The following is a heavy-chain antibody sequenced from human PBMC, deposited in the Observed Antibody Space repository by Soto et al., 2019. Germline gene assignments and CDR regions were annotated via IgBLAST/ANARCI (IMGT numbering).Heavy chain of an antibody. J-gene: IGHJ4*02. D-gene: IGHD5-12*01. CDR2: INPNNGDT. CDR3: ARHSGYDYVFDY. Sequence: QVQLVQSGAEVKKPGASVKVSCKASGYTFTGYYIHWVRQAPGQGLEWMGWINPNNGDTNYAQKFQGRVTMTRDTSTGTAYMELSSLTFDDTAVYYCARHSGYDYVFDYWGQGTLVTVSS. CDR1: GYTFTGYY. V-gene: IGHV1-2*02.